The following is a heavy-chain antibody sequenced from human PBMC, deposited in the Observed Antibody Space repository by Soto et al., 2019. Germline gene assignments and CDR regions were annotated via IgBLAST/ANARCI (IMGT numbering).Heavy chain of an antibody. CDR3: VRLPHLVYYFDY. V-gene: IGHV4-59*08. CDR2: IYYSGST. J-gene: IGHJ4*02. CDR1: GGSISSYY. Sequence: SETLSLTCTVSGGSISSYYWSWIRQPPGKGLEWIGYIYYSGSTNYNPSLKSRVTISVDTSKNQFSLKLSSVTAADTAVYYCVRLPHLVYYFDYWGQGTLVTVSS.